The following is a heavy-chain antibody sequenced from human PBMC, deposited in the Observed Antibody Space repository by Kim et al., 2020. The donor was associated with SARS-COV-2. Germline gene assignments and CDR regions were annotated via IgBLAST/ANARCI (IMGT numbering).Heavy chain of an antibody. CDR1: GDSISINYY. CDR2: IYYSGSP. D-gene: IGHD2-2*01. Sequence: SETLSLTCFVSGDSISINYYWGWIRQPPGKGLEWIGSIYYSGSPYYNPSLKSRVTISADTYKNQFSLRLSSVTAADTAVYYCARFTVSSTSQFLRDSVVDPWGQGTLVTVSS. J-gene: IGHJ5*02. V-gene: IGHV4-39*01. CDR3: ARFTVSSTSQFLRDSVVDP.